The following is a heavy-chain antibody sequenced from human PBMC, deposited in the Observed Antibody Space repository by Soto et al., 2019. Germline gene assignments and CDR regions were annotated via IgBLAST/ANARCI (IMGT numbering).Heavy chain of an antibody. J-gene: IGHJ6*02. Sequence: EVQLVESGGVVVQPGGSLRLSCAASGFTFDDYTMHWVRQAPGKGLEWVSLISWDGGSTYYADSVKGRFTISRDNSKNSLYLQMNSLRTEDTALYYCAKEVAARYYYYGMDVWGQGTTVTVSS. D-gene: IGHD6-6*01. V-gene: IGHV3-43*01. CDR3: AKEVAARYYYYGMDV. CDR2: ISWDGGST. CDR1: GFTFDDYT.